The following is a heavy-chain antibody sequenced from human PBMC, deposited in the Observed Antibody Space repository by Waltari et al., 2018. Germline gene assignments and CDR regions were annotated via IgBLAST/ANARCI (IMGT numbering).Heavy chain of an antibody. D-gene: IGHD3-10*01. Sequence: QVQLVQSGAEVKKPGSSVKVSCKASGGTFSSYDISWVRQAPGQGLEWMGGITPCSGTDNYAQKFQCRVTITADESMSTAYRELCSLRSEDTAVYYCARPGSGSYYTPPYGMDVWGQGTTVTVSS. CDR1: GGTFSSYD. CDR3: ARPGSGSYYTPPYGMDV. J-gene: IGHJ6*02. V-gene: IGHV1-69*01. CDR2: ITPCSGTD.